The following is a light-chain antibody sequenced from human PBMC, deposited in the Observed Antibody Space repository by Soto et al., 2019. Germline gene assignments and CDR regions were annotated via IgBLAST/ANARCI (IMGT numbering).Light chain of an antibody. J-gene: IGLJ1*01. Sequence: QSVLTQPASVSGSHGQSITISCTGTSSDVGGYNYVSWYQQHPGEAPKLMIYDVSNRPSGVSNRFSGSKSGNTASLTISGLQAEDEADYYCSSYTSSSTLVVFGTGTKVTVL. CDR1: SSDVGGYNY. CDR2: DVS. CDR3: SSYTSSSTLVV. V-gene: IGLV2-14*01.